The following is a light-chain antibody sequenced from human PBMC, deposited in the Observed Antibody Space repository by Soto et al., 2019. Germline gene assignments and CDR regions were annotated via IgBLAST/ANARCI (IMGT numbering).Light chain of an antibody. Sequence: EIVLTQSPGTLSLSPGERATLSCRASQSVWSNYFAWYQQKPGQAPRLLIYGVSSRATGIPDRFSGGGSGTDFTLTISRLEAEDFAVYYGQQYGGSPTTFGGGTKVEIK. CDR2: GVS. CDR1: QSVWSNY. J-gene: IGKJ4*01. V-gene: IGKV3-20*01. CDR3: QQYGGSPTT.